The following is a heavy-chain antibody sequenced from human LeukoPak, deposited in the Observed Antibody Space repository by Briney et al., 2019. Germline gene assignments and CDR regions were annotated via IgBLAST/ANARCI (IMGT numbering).Heavy chain of an antibody. CDR3: ATGVVPHVYYYYYGMDV. CDR2: ISGNNGNT. J-gene: IGHJ6*02. Sequence: ASVKVSCKASGYTFTNYGISWVRQAPGQGLEWMGWISGNNGNTNYAQKFQGRVTMTTDTSTSAAYMELSSLRSEDTAVYYCATGVVPHVYYYYYGMDVWGQGTTVTVSS. CDR1: GYTFTNYG. V-gene: IGHV1-18*01. D-gene: IGHD2-2*01.